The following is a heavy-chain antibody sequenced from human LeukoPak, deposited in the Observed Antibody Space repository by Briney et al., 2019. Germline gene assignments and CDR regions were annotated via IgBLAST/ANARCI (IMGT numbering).Heavy chain of an antibody. Sequence: SVTVSCKASGGTFSSYAISWVRQAPGQGLEWMGGIIPIFGTANYAQKFQGRVTITTDESTSTAYMELSSLRSEDTAVYYCARGPGSPTSFDYWGQGTLVTVSS. CDR1: GGTFSSYA. CDR3: ARGPGSPTSFDY. V-gene: IGHV1-69*05. J-gene: IGHJ4*02. CDR2: IIPIFGTA. D-gene: IGHD2-2*01.